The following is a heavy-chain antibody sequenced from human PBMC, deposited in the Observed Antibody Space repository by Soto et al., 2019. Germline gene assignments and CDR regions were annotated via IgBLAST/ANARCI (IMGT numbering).Heavy chain of an antibody. D-gene: IGHD6-19*01. CDR2: ISSSSSYI. CDR1: GFTFSSYS. V-gene: IGHV3-21*01. J-gene: IGHJ4*02. Sequence: SLRLSCAASGFTFSSYSMNWVRQAPGKGLEWVSSISSSSSYIYYADSVKGRFTISRDHAKNSLYLQMNSLRAEDTAVYYCARTYSSGWYFDYWGQGTPVTVSS. CDR3: ARTYSSGWYFDY.